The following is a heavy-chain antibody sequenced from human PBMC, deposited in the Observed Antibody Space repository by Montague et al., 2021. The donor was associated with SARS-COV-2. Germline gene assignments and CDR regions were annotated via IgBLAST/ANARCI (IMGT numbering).Heavy chain of an antibody. CDR3: VRVPYRLLFVPRYYGMDV. V-gene: IGHV4-34*01. CDR2: ISHSGST. Sequence: SETLSLTCAVYGGSLSGYYWSWIRQPPGEGLEWIAEISHSGSTSYNPSLKSRVTISVDTSKNQFSLKLSSATAADTAAYYCVRVPYRLLFVPRYYGMDVWGQGTMVTVSS. D-gene: IGHD2-2*01. CDR1: GGSLSGYY. J-gene: IGHJ6*02.